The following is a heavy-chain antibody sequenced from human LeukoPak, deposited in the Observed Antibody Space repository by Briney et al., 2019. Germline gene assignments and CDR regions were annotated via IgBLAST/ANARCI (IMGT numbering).Heavy chain of an antibody. CDR1: GDFISDYF. J-gene: IGHJ4*02. CDR3: ARDRYGDYSDY. D-gene: IGHD4-17*01. CDR2: AYSSGNT. V-gene: IGHV4-4*07. Sequence: SETLSLMCTVSGDFISDYFWSWIRQPAGKGLEWIGRAYSSGNTNYNPSLKSRVTMSVDKTKNQFSLKLSFVTAADTAVYYCARDRYGDYSDYWGQGILVTVSS.